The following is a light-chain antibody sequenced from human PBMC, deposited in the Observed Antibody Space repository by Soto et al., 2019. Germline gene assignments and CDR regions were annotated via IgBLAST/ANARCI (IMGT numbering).Light chain of an antibody. Sequence: EIVMTQSPATLSVSPGERASLSCTASQSVSNNLAWYQQKPGQAPSLLIFGASTRATGVPARFSGSGSGTDFNLTISSLQSEDFAVYYCQRYHNWPTFGQGTKLEI. CDR1: QSVSNN. CDR2: GAS. CDR3: QRYHNWPT. V-gene: IGKV3-15*01. J-gene: IGKJ2*01.